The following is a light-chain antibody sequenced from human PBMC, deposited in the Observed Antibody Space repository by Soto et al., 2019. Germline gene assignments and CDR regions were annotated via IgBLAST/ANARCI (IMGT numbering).Light chain of an antibody. V-gene: IGLV2-23*01. CDR3: CSYGSDNTYL. CDR1: SSDVGTYGF. CDR2: EAS. Sequence: QSALSQPASVSGSPGQSITISCTGTSSDVGTYGFVSWYQQTPGKAPKVLIYEASKRPPGVSSRFSGSKSGNTASLTISGLEAEDEADYYCCSYGSDNTYLFGTGTKVTVL. J-gene: IGLJ1*01.